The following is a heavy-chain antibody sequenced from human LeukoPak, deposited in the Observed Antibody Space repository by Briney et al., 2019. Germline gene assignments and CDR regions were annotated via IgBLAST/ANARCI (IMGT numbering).Heavy chain of an antibody. CDR3: ARDSWGIADYGDYNYYYGMDV. J-gene: IGHJ6*02. Sequence: SETLSLTCAVYGGSFSGYYWSWIRQPPGKGLEWIGYIYYSGSTYYNPSLKSRVTISVDTSKNQFSLKLSSVTAADTAVYYCARDSWGIADYGDYNYYYGMDVWGQGTTVTVSS. V-gene: IGHV4-30-4*01. CDR2: IYYSGST. D-gene: IGHD4-17*01. CDR1: GGSFSGYY.